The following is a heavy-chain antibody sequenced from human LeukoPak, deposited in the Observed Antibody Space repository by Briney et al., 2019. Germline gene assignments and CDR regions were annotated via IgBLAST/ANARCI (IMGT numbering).Heavy chain of an antibody. V-gene: IGHV3-7*01. Sequence: GGSLRLSCAASGFTFSSYWMSWVRQAPGKGLEWVANIKQDGSEKYYVDSVKGRFTISRDNAKNSLYLQMNSLRAEDTAVYYCAAYYDFWSGSDAFDIWGQGTMVTVSS. D-gene: IGHD3-3*01. CDR3: AAYYDFWSGSDAFDI. CDR2: IKQDGSEK. CDR1: GFTFSSYW. J-gene: IGHJ3*02.